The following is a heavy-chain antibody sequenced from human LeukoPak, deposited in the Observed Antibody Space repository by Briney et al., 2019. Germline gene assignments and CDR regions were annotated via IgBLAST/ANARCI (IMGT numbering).Heavy chain of an antibody. CDR2: ISSSGSTI. CDR1: GFTFSSYE. Sequence: GGSLRLSCAAPGFTFSSYEMNWVRQAPGKGLEWVSYISSSGSTIYYADSVKGRFTISRDNAKNSLYLQMNSLRAEDTAVYYCARGPWGYDSSGPFDYWGQGTLVTVSS. D-gene: IGHD3-22*01. CDR3: ARGPWGYDSSGPFDY. V-gene: IGHV3-48*03. J-gene: IGHJ4*02.